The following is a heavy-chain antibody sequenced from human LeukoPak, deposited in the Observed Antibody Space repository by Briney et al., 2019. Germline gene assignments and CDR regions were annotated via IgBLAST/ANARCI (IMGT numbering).Heavy chain of an antibody. V-gene: IGHV4-34*01. CDR1: GGSFSGYY. J-gene: IGHJ4*02. CDR2: VNHSGST. D-gene: IGHD6-13*01. CDR3: ARGHSSSWTKHQLFDY. Sequence: PSETLSLTCAVYGGSFSGYYWSWIRQPPGKGLEWIGEVNHSGSTNYNPSLKSRVTISVDTSKNQFSLKLSSVTAADTAVYYCARGHSSSWTKHQLFDYWGQGTLVTVSS.